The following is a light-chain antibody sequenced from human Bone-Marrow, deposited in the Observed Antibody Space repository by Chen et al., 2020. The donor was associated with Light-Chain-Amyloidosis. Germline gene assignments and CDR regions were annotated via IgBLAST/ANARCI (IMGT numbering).Light chain of an antibody. CDR2: DDS. CDR3: QVWDRVSDRLV. V-gene: IGLV3-21*02. CDR1: NIGSTS. J-gene: IGLJ3*02. Sequence: SYVLTQPSSVSVAPGQTATIACGGNNIGSTSVHWYQQTPGQAPLLVVYDDSDRPSGIPARLSGSNSGNTATLTISRVEAGDEADYYCQVWDRVSDRLVFGGGTKLTVL.